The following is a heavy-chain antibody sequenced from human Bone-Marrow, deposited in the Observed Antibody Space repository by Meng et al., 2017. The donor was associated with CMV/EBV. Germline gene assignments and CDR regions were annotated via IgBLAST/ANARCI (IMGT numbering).Heavy chain of an antibody. J-gene: IGHJ4*02. CDR1: GFTVSSNY. Sequence: GESLKISCAASGFTVSSNYMSWVRQAPGKGLEWVSVIYSGGSTYYADSVKGRFTISRDNAKSTLYLQMNSLRVEDTAVYYCARDRFQGYSYGLIDYWGQGTLVTVSS. V-gene: IGHV3-53*05. CDR3: ARDRFQGYSYGLIDY. CDR2: IYSGGST. D-gene: IGHD5-18*01.